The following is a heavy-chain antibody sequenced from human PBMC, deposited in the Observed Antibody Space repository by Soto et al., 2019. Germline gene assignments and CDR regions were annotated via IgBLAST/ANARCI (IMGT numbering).Heavy chain of an antibody. V-gene: IGHV3-7*05. Sequence: EVQLVESGGGLVQPGGSLRLSCAASGFTFSSYWMSWVRQAPGKGLEWVANIKQDGSEKYYVDSVKGRFTISRDNAKNSLYVQMNSLRSEVSAVYYCARVPIHFWSGYYWPQPERRDLDGGYFDYWGQGTLVTVSS. CDR2: IKQDGSEK. D-gene: IGHD3-3*02. J-gene: IGHJ4*02. CDR1: GFTFSSYW. CDR3: ARVPIHFWSGYYWPQPERRDLDGGYFDY.